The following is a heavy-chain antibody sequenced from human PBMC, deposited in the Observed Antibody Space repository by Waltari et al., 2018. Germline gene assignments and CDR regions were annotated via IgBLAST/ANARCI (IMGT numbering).Heavy chain of an antibody. D-gene: IGHD4-17*01. CDR1: AYTFTSYD. CDR2: MNPTSGNT. J-gene: IGHJ4*02. Sequence: VQLVPSGAEEKKPGASGEVSCKASAYTFTSYDINWVRQDTGQGLEWMGWMNPTSGNTGYAQKFQGRVTITRNTSISTAYMELSSLRSEDTAVYYCARGGQGDYGDYRVGYWGQGTLVTVSS. V-gene: IGHV1-8*03. CDR3: ARGGQGDYGDYRVGY.